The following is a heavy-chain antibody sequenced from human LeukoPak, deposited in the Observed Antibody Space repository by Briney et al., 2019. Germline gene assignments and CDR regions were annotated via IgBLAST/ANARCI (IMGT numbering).Heavy chain of an antibody. Sequence: SETLSLTCTVSGGSISTYYWSWIRQPPGKGLEWIGYIYYSGSTNYNPSLKSRVTISVDTSKNQFSLKLSSVTAADTAVYYCAREKVVGAIFDYWGQGTLVTVSS. CDR3: AREKVVGAIFDY. J-gene: IGHJ4*02. D-gene: IGHD2-15*01. CDR2: IYYSGST. CDR1: GGSISTYY. V-gene: IGHV4-59*01.